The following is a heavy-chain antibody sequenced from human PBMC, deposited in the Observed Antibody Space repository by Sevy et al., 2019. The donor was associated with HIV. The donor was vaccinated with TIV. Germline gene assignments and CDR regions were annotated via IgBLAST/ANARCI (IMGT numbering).Heavy chain of an antibody. J-gene: IGHJ6*02. CDR1: GYTFTSYD. CDR2: MNPNSGNT. CDR3: ARGPGIADRHFRGGGYYYGMDV. V-gene: IGHV1-8*01. D-gene: IGHD6-6*01. Sequence: ASVKVSCKASGYTFTSYDINWVRQATGQGLEWMGWMNPNSGNTGYAQKFQGRVTMTRNTSISTAYMELSSLRSEDTAVYYCARGPGIADRHFRGGGYYYGMDVWGQGTTVTVSS.